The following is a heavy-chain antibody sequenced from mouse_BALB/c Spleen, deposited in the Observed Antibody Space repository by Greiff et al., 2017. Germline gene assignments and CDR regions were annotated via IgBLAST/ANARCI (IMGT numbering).Heavy chain of an antibody. CDR3: ARAYYGNYGGFAY. D-gene: IGHD2-10*01. J-gene: IGHJ3*01. V-gene: IGHV3-2*02. CDR2: ISYSGST. Sequence: EVKLMESGPGLVKPSQSLSLTCTVTGYSITSDYAWNWIRQFPGNKLEWMGYISYSGSTSYNPSLKSRISITRDTSKNQFFLQLNSVTTEDTATYYCARAYYGNYGGFAYWGQGTLVTVSA. CDR1: GYSITSDYA.